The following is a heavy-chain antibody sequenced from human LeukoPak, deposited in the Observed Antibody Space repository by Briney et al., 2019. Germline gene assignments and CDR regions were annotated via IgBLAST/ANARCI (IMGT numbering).Heavy chain of an antibody. CDR1: GFTVSSNY. J-gene: IGHJ6*03. D-gene: IGHD6-6*01. CDR3: ARVGSEYSSSYYYYYYMDV. CDR2: IYSGGST. Sequence: GGSLRLSCAASGFTVSSNYMSWVRQAPGKGLEWVSVIYSGGSTYYADSVKGRFTISRDNSKNTLYLQMNSLRAEDTAVYYCARVGSEYSSSYYYYYYMDVWGKGTTVTVSS. V-gene: IGHV3-66*01.